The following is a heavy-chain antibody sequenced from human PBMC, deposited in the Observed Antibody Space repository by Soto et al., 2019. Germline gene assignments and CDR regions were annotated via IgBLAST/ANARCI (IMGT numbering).Heavy chain of an antibody. Sequence: QVQLVQSEAEVKKPGASVKVSCEASGYTFINHGISWVRQAPGQGLEWMGWVSGSNGNTKYAQKFQGRVTMTTETSTSTAHLELRNLRSDDRAVYFCARDFYPLTNDFDPWGQGTLGTVAS. CDR1: GYTFINHG. D-gene: IGHD1-1*01. CDR3: ARDFYPLTNDFDP. J-gene: IGHJ5*02. V-gene: IGHV1-18*04. CDR2: VSGSNGNT.